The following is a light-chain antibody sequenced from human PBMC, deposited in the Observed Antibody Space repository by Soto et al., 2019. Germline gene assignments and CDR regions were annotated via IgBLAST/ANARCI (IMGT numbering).Light chain of an antibody. Sequence: EIVLTQSPGTLSLSPGERATLSCRASQSVSSSYLAWYQQKPGQAPRLLIYGASSRATGIPDRFSGSGSGTDFTLTISRLVPEDFAVYYCQQYGSSLPWTFGQGTKVEIK. CDR2: GAS. J-gene: IGKJ1*01. CDR3: QQYGSSLPWT. CDR1: QSVSSSY. V-gene: IGKV3-20*01.